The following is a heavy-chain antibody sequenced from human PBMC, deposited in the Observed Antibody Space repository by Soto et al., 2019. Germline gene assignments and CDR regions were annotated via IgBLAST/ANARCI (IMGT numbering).Heavy chain of an antibody. Sequence: SETLSLTCTVSGGSISSGGYYWSWIRQHPGKGLEWIGYIYYSGSTYYNPSLKSRVIISVDTSKNQFSLKLSSVTAADTAVYYCARERPDYYDSSGPFDYWGQGTLVTVSS. J-gene: IGHJ4*02. CDR2: IYYSGST. D-gene: IGHD3-22*01. CDR3: ARERPDYYDSSGPFDY. V-gene: IGHV4-31*03. CDR1: GGSISSGGYY.